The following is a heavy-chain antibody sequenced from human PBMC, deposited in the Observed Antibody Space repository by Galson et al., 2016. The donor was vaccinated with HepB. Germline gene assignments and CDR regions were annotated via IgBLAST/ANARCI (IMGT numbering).Heavy chain of an antibody. CDR1: GVTVSNYY. CDR2: ISHSANNI. J-gene: IGHJ4*02. CDR3: ARGGGPAAAV. V-gene: IGHV3-11*04. D-gene: IGHD6-13*01. Sequence: SLRLSCAASGVTVSNYYMTWVRQAPGKGLEWVSYISHSANNIKSADSVEDRFTVSRDNADNSLYLQMNSLRDEDTAVYYCARGGGPAAAVWGQGTLVTVSS.